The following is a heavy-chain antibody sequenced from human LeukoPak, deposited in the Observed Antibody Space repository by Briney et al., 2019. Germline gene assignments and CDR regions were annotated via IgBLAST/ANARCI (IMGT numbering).Heavy chain of an antibody. CDR2: IYYSGTT. CDR1: GGSISSYY. CDR3: ARGQPLWRGPANAFDI. Sequence: ASETLSLTCTVSGGSISSYYWSWIRQPPGKGLEWVGYIYYSGTTNYKHILNSRVSISIDTSKSQFSLILSSVTAADTAVYYCARGQPLWRGPANAFDIWGQGTMVTVSS. V-gene: IGHV4-59*01. D-gene: IGHD3-16*01. J-gene: IGHJ3*02.